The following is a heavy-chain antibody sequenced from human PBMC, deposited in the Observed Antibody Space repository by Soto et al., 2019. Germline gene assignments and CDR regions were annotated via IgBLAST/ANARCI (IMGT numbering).Heavy chain of an antibody. J-gene: IGHJ4*02. CDR1: GGSISDYY. CDR2: IYKSGST. Sequence: SETLSLTCSVSGGSISDYYWSWILQPPGRGLEWIGYIYKSGSTNYNPSLKSRVTISVDTSKNLFSLKLSSVTAADTAVYYCARDQNGSPHFDYWGQGTLVTVSS. CDR3: ARDQNGSPHFDY. V-gene: IGHV4-59*01. D-gene: IGHD1-26*01.